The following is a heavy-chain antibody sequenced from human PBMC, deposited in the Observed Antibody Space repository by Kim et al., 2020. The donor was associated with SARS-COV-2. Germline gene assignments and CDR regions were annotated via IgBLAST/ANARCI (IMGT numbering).Heavy chain of an antibody. V-gene: IGHV3-30*07. CDR3: ARALIYGDYNYYYYYGMDV. J-gene: IGHJ6*02. D-gene: IGHD4-17*01. Sequence: GRFTISRDNSKNTLYLQMNSLRAEDTAVYYCARALIYGDYNYYYYYGMDVWGQGTTVTVSS.